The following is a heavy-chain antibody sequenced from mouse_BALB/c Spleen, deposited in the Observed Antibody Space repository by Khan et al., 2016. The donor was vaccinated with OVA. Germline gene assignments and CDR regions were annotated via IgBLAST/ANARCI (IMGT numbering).Heavy chain of an antibody. Sequence: EVQLQESGPGLVKPSQSLSLTCTVTGYSITSGYGWNWIRQFPGNKLEWMGYISYSGSTNYTPSLKSRISITRATSKNQFFLQLNSVTTEDTATYYCARTARIKYWGQGTTLTVSS. CDR3: ARTARIKY. V-gene: IGHV3-2*02. CDR1: GYSITSGYG. J-gene: IGHJ2*01. D-gene: IGHD1-2*01. CDR2: ISYSGST.